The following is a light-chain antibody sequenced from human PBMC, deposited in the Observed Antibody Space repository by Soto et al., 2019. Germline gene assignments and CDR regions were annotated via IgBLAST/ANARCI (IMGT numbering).Light chain of an antibody. CDR3: QKRSNWPSIT. V-gene: IGKV3-11*01. Sequence: EIVMTQSPATLSVSPGERATLSCRASQSVSSNLAWYQQKPGQAPRLLIYDASSRATGIPDRFSGSGSGTDFALTISRLEPEDFAVYYCQKRSNWPSITFGQGTRLEIK. J-gene: IGKJ5*01. CDR1: QSVSSN. CDR2: DAS.